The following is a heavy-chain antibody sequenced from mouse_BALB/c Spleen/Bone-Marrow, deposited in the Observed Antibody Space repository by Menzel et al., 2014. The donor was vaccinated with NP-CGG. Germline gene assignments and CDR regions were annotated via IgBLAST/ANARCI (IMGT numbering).Heavy chain of an antibody. V-gene: IGHV3-8*02. CDR3: ARYKGYYDHDGDYFDY. CDR1: GDSTTSGY. D-gene: IGHD2-4*01. J-gene: IGHJ2*01. CDR2: ISYSGST. Sequence: EVQVVESGPSLVKPSQTLSLPCSVTGDSTTSGYWNWIRKFPGNKLEYMGYISYSGSTYYNPSLKSRISITRDTSKNQYYLQLNSVTIEDTATYYCARYKGYYDHDGDYFDYWGQGTTLTVSS.